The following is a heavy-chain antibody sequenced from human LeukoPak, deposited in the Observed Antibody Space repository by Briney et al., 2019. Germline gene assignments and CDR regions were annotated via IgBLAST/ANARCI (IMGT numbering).Heavy chain of an antibody. CDR3: ARGLSTRSVN. Sequence: SETLSLTCAVYGGSFSGYYWSWIRQPPGKGLEWIGEINHSGSTNYNPSLKSRVTISVDTSKNQFSLKLSPVTAADTAVYYCARGLSTRSVNWGQGTLVTVSS. J-gene: IGHJ4*02. D-gene: IGHD4-11*01. CDR1: GGSFSGYY. CDR2: INHSGST. V-gene: IGHV4-34*01.